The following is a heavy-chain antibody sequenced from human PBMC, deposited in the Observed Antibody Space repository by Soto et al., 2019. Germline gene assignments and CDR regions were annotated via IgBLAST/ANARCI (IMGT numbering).Heavy chain of an antibody. CDR3: TKAMYDSRGLDAFDI. Sequence: QVQLVESGGGVVQPGRSLRLSCTAPTFTLNSYGMHWVRQAPGKGLEWVAVISYDGSNEHYGDSVKGRFTISRDNSKNTLYLQMNSLRAEDTAVYYCTKAMYDSRGLDAFDIWGQGTMVTVSS. CDR2: ISYDGSNE. V-gene: IGHV3-30*18. J-gene: IGHJ3*02. D-gene: IGHD3-22*01. CDR1: TFTLNSYG.